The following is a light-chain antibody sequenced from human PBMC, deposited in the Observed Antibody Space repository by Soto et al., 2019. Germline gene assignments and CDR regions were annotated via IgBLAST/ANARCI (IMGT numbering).Light chain of an antibody. J-gene: IGKJ5*01. CDR1: HSVSSSY. CDR3: QQYGSSPPIT. Sequence: EIVLTQSPGTLSLSPGERATLSCRASHSVSSSYLAWYQQKPGQAPRLLIYGASSRATGIPDRFSGSGSGTAFTLTISRLEPEDFAVYYCQQYGSSPPITCGQGTRLEIK. CDR2: GAS. V-gene: IGKV3-20*01.